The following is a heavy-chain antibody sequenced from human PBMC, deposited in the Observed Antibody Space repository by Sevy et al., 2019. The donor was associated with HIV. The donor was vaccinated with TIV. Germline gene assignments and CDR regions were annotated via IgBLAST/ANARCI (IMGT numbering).Heavy chain of an antibody. J-gene: IGHJ4*02. V-gene: IGHV3-30-3*01. CDR1: GFTFSSYA. Sequence: GGSLRLSCAASGFTFSSYAMHWVRQAPGKGLEWVAMTSTDGNNKYYADAVKGRFTISRDNSKNTLFLQMDTLRAEDTALYYCARDAVIQLWEYYFDYWGQGTLVTVSS. D-gene: IGHD5-18*01. CDR2: TSTDGNNK. CDR3: ARDAVIQLWEYYFDY.